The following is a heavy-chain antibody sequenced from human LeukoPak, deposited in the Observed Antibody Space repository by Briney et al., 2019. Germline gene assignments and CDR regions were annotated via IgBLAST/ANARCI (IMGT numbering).Heavy chain of an antibody. CDR2: IYPGDSDT. CDR1: GYSYTSYW. D-gene: IGHD2-2*01. Sequence: GESLKISCKGSGYSYTSYWIGWVRPMPGKGLEWMGIIYPGDSDTRYSPSFQGQVTISADKSISTAYLQWSSLKASDTAMYYCARRRGPAAVSYYFDYWGQGTLVTVSS. J-gene: IGHJ4*02. V-gene: IGHV5-51*01. CDR3: ARRRGPAAVSYYFDY.